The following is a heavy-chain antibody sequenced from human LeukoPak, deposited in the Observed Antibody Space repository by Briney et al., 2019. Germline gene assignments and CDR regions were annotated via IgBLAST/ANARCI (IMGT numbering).Heavy chain of an antibody. Sequence: PSETLSLTCTVSGGSISSHYWSWIRQPPGKGLEWIGYIYYSGSTNYNPSLKSRVTISVDTSKNQFSLKLSSVTAADTAVYYCAKKPATIKFPFDIWGQGTLVTVSP. V-gene: IGHV4-59*11. CDR3: AKKPATIKFPFDI. CDR2: IYYSGST. D-gene: IGHD5-24*01. CDR1: GGSISSHY. J-gene: IGHJ4*02.